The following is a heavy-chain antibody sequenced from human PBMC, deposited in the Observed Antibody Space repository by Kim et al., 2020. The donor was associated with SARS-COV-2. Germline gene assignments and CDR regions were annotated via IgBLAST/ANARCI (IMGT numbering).Heavy chain of an antibody. CDR2: IYYSGST. D-gene: IGHD2-15*01. Sequence: SETLSLTCTVSGGSISSYYWSWIRQPPGKGLEWIGYIYYSGSTNYNPSLKSRVTISVDTSKNQFSLKLSSVTAADTAVYYCARDGLSGIVDIWGQGTMVTVSS. J-gene: IGHJ3*02. V-gene: IGHV4-59*13. CDR3: ARDGLSGIVDI. CDR1: GGSISSYY.